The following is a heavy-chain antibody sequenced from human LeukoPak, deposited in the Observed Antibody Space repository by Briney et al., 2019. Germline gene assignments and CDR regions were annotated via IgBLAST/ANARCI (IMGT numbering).Heavy chain of an antibody. CDR3: ATYFYGEYGSYYFDY. Sequence: SGTLSLTCAVSGAFITNSHWWSWARQPPGKGLEWIVEIYHSGTTNYNPSLKSRVTMPVDKSKNQFSLKLSSVTAADTAVYYCATYFYGEYGSYYFDYWGQGTLVTVSS. CDR1: GAFITNSHW. J-gene: IGHJ4*02. CDR2: IYHSGTT. V-gene: IGHV4-4*02. D-gene: IGHD4-17*01.